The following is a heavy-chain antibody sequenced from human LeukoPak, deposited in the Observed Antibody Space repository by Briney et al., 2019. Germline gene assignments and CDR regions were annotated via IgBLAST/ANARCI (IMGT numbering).Heavy chain of an antibody. CDR1: GFTFSSYA. CDR3: AREVSEGFDF. CDR2: ISGSGGST. J-gene: IGHJ4*02. V-gene: IGHV3-23*01. Sequence: GGSLRLSCAASGFTFSSYAMSWVRQAPGKGLEWVSAISGSGGSTYYADSVKGRFTISRDNAKNSLYLQMNSLRAEDTALYYCAREVSEGFDFWGQGTLVTVSS. D-gene: IGHD3-22*01.